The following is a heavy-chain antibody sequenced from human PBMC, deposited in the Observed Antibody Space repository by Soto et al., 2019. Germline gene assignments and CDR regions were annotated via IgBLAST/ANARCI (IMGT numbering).Heavy chain of an antibody. D-gene: IGHD5-18*01. CDR1: GFTFSSYA. Sequence: PGGSLRLSCAASGFTFSSYAMSWVRQAPGKGLEWVSAISGSGGSTYYADSVKGRFTISRDNSKNTLYLQMNSVRAEDTAVYYCAKDRTSYGYFYYYYYGMDVWGQGTTVTVSS. V-gene: IGHV3-23*01. CDR2: ISGSGGST. CDR3: AKDRTSYGYFYYYYYGMDV. J-gene: IGHJ6*02.